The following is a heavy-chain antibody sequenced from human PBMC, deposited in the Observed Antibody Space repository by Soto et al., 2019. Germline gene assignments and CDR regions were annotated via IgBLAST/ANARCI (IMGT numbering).Heavy chain of an antibody. CDR2: ISDSGST. Sequence: EVQLLESGGALVQPGGSLRLSCAASGFTFSNHAMNWGRQAPGKGLEWVYTISDSGSTYYEASVKGRFTISRDNSRSAVYVQRNSLSTADTAVDYCARDAGGHYCTSTSWVYFFDHWGQGTLVIVSS. CDR3: ARDAGGHYCTSTSWVYFFDH. CDR1: GFTFSNHA. D-gene: IGHD2-2*01. J-gene: IGHJ4*02. V-gene: IGHV3-23*01.